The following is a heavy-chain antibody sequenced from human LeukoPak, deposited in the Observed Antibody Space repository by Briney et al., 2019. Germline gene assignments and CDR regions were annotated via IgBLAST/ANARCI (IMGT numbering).Heavy chain of an antibody. CDR3: ARSDGYGLVDI. J-gene: IGHJ3*02. Sequence: SETLSLTCTVSGGSISNYYWSWIRQPPGKGLEWIGYIYYSGSTKYNPSLKSRVTISVDTSKNQFSLRLSSATAADTAVYYCARSDGYGLVDIWGQGTMVTVSS. CDR2: IYYSGST. V-gene: IGHV4-59*01. D-gene: IGHD3-10*01. CDR1: GGSISNYY.